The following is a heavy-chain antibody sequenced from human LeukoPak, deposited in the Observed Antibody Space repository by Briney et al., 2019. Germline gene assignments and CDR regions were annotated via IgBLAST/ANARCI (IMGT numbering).Heavy chain of an antibody. Sequence: PGGSLRLSCAASGFTFSGYAMSWVREALGTGLEWVSPLSGSGGSTYYADSVKGRFTISRDNSKNTLYLQMNSLRAEDTAVYYCASETTRGYSYGSPTDGFDLWGQGTMVTVSS. D-gene: IGHD5-18*01. J-gene: IGHJ3*01. V-gene: IGHV3-23*01. CDR3: ASETTRGYSYGSPTDGFDL. CDR2: LSGSGGST. CDR1: GFTFSGYA.